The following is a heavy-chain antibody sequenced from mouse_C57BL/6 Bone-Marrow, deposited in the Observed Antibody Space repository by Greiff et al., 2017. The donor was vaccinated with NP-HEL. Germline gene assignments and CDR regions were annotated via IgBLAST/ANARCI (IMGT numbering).Heavy chain of an antibody. CDR3: AREGFITTPLKYFDV. V-gene: IGHV5-4*01. Sequence: EVKVVESGGGLVKPGGSLKLSCAASGFPFSRYALSWVRQPPEKRLAWVSTISDGGSYTYYPDHVKGRFTISRDNAKNNLYLQKSHLKSEDTAMYYCAREGFITTPLKYFDVWGTGTTVTVSS. CDR1: GFPFSRYA. J-gene: IGHJ1*03. CDR2: ISDGGSYT. D-gene: IGHD1-1*01.